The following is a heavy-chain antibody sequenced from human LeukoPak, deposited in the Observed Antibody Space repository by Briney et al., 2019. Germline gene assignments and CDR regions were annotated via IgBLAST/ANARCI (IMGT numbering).Heavy chain of an antibody. CDR3: ARTGGPGASMGT. CDR1: GFTFSSDS. CDR2: ISSSGSTI. D-gene: IGHD7-27*01. V-gene: IGHV3-48*04. J-gene: IGHJ5*02. Sequence: GGSLRLSCAASGFTFSSDSMNWVRQAPGKGLEWVSYISSSGSTIYYADSVKGRFTISRDNAKNSLYLQMNSLRAEDTSVYYCARTGGPGASMGTWGQGTLVTVSS.